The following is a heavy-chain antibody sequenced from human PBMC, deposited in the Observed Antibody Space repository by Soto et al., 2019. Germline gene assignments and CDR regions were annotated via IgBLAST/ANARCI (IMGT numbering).Heavy chain of an antibody. Sequence: GGSLRLSCAASGFTFSSYAMSWVRQAPGKGLVWVSHINSGGNITPYADSVRGRFTISRDNSKNTLYLDMHSLATDDTAVYFCARSLWSPYFYYGLDVWGHGTTVTVSS. D-gene: IGHD2-21*01. CDR2: INSGGNIT. V-gene: IGHV3-74*01. CDR3: ARSLWSPYFYYGLDV. J-gene: IGHJ6*02. CDR1: GFTFSSYA.